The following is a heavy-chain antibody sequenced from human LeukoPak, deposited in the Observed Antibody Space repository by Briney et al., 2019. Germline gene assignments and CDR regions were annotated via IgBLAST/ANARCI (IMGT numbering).Heavy chain of an antibody. CDR2: MNPKSGNT. J-gene: IGHJ6*03. CDR3: ARRAVDNSYYYYMDV. Sequence: GASVKVSCKASGGTFSSYAISWVRQAPGQGLEWMGWMNPKSGNTGYAQKFQGRVTITRNTSISTAYMEVSSLRYEDTAVYYCARRAVDNSYYYYMDVWGKGTTVTVSS. CDR1: GGTFSSYA. D-gene: IGHD6-19*01. V-gene: IGHV1-8*03.